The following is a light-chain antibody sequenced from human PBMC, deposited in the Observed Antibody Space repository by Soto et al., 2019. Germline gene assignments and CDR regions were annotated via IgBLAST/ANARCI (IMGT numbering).Light chain of an antibody. J-gene: IGLJ2*01. CDR1: SSDVGGYNY. CDR2: EVS. CDR3: SSYAGSNNLV. Sequence: SALTQPPSSSGSPGQSVTISCTVTSSDVGGYNYVSWYQQHPGKAPKLMIYEVSKRPSGVPDRFSGSKSGNTASLTVSGRQAEDEADYFCSSYAGSNNLVFGGGTKLTVL. V-gene: IGLV2-8*01.